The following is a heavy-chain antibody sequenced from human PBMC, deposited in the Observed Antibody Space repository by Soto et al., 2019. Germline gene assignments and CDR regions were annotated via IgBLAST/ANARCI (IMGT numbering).Heavy chain of an antibody. CDR2: INPSGGST. Sequence: ASVKVSCKASGYTFTTYYMLWVRQAPGQGLEWMGIINPSGGSTSYAQKFQGRVTMTRDTSTSTVYMELSSLRSEDTAVYYCAYGDYVSGYYYYGMDVWGQGTTVTVS. V-gene: IGHV1-46*03. CDR1: GYTFTTYY. CDR3: AYGDYVSGYYYYGMDV. J-gene: IGHJ6*02. D-gene: IGHD4-17*01.